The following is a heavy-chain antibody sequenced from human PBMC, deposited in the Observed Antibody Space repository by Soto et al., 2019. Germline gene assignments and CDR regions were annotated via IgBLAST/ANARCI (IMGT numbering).Heavy chain of an antibody. V-gene: IGHV3-23*01. Sequence: EVQLLESGGGLVQPGGSLRLSCAASGFTFSNFAMNWVRQAPGKGLEWVSHLSGSSPDASYAESVKGRFTISRDNSKNTLYLQMNSLRAEDTAVYYCAKRGMLNPKNSYYLDVWGKGTTVTDSS. D-gene: IGHD3-16*01. J-gene: IGHJ6*03. CDR3: AKRGMLNPKNSYYLDV. CDR2: LSGSSPDA. CDR1: GFTFSNFA.